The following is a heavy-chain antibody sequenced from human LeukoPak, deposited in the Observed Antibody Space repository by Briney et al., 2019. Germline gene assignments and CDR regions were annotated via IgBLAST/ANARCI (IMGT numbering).Heavy chain of an antibody. D-gene: IGHD2-15*01. CDR1: GFTFSSYS. J-gene: IGHJ5*02. V-gene: IGHV3-21*01. Sequence: GGSLRLXCAASGFTFSSYSMNWVRQAPGKGLEWVSSISSSSSYIYYADSVKGRFTISRDNAKNSLYLQMNSLRAEDTAVYYCARDPGVVAATDWFDPWGQGTLVTVSS. CDR2: ISSSSSYI. CDR3: ARDPGVVAATDWFDP.